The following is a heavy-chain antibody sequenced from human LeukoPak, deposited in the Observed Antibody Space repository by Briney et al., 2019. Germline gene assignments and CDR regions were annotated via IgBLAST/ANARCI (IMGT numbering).Heavy chain of an antibody. D-gene: IGHD3-10*01. Sequence: GGSLRLSCAASGFTFDDYAMHWVRQAPGKGLEWVSVISWSSGSIGYADSVKGRFTISRDNAKNSLYLQMNSLRAEDTALYYCAKDPRYGSGSYSAPGFDYWGQGTLVTVSS. CDR2: ISWSSGSI. CDR1: GFTFDDYA. V-gene: IGHV3-9*01. CDR3: AKDPRYGSGSYSAPGFDY. J-gene: IGHJ4*02.